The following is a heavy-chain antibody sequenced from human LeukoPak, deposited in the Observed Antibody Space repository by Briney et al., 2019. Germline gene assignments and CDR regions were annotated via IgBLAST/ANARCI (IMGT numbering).Heavy chain of an antibody. CDR3: ARENAGRRQRPTPLAY. J-gene: IGHJ4*02. CDR1: GGSFSGYY. D-gene: IGHD6-25*01. V-gene: IGHV4-34*01. CDR2: INHSGST. Sequence: PSETLSLTCAVYGGSFSGYYWSWIRQPPGKGLEWIGEINHSGSTNYNPSLKSRVTISVDTSKNQFSLKLSSVTAADTAVYYCARENAGRRQRPTPLAYWGQGTLVTVSS.